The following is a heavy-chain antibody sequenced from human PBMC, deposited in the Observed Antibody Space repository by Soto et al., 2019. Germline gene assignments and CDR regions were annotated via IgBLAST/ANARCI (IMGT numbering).Heavy chain of an antibody. CDR1: GGYIRSGGYY. CDR3: ARSPPRGGDY. V-gene: IGHV4-31*03. D-gene: IGHD3-10*01. Sequence: QVQLQESGPGLVKPSQSLSLTCTVSGGYIRSGGYYWSWIRQPPGKGLEWIGYIDSAGTAYYNASLKSRVNIAVDTSENQFSLELTSVTAADTAVYFCARSPPRGGDYWGPGTLVTVSS. CDR2: IDSAGTA. J-gene: IGHJ4*02.